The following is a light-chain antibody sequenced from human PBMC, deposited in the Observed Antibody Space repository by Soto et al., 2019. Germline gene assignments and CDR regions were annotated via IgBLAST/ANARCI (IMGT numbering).Light chain of an antibody. Sequence: QSVLTQPTSVSGSPGQSVTISCTGSDADVGAYNFVSWYQQHPGKAPKLVIYEVRNRPSGVSDRFSGSKSGNTASLTISGRRSEDEADDYCTSYRATMTPVVFGGGTKLTVL. CDR1: DADVGAYNF. V-gene: IGLV2-14*01. CDR3: TSYRATMTPVV. J-gene: IGLJ2*01. CDR2: EVR.